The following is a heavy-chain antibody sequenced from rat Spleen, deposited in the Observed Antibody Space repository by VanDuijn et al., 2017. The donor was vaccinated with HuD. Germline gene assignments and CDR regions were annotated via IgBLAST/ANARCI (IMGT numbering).Heavy chain of an antibody. D-gene: IGHD1-9*01. Sequence: EVQLQESGPGLVKPSPSLSLTCSVTGYSITSNYWGWIRKFPGNKLEWMGYINSAGSTNYNPSLKSRISITRDTSKNQFFLQVNPVTTEDTATYYCARHGYNSYFDYWGQGVMVTVSS. J-gene: IGHJ2*01. CDR2: INSAGST. CDR1: GYSITSNY. CDR3: ARHGYNSYFDY. V-gene: IGHV3-3*01.